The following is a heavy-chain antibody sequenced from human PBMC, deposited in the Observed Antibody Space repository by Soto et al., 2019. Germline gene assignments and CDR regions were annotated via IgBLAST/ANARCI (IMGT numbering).Heavy chain of an antibody. CDR3: ARGSGCRTGATSCPPPGFDP. V-gene: IGHV4-30-2*01. D-gene: IGHD2-2*01. J-gene: IGHJ5*02. Sequence: SETLSLTCAVSGGSISSGGYSWSWIRQPPGKGLEWIGYIYHSGSTYYNPSLKSRVTISVDRSKNQFSLKLSSVTAADTAVYYCARGSGCRTGATSCPPPGFDPWGQGTLVTVSS. CDR2: IYHSGST. CDR1: GGSISSGGYS.